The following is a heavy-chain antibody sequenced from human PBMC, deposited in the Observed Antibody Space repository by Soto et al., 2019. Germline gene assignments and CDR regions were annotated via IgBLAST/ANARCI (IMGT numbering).Heavy chain of an antibody. CDR2: INHSGST. Sequence: PSETLSLTCAVYGGSFSGYYWSWIRQPPGKGLEWIGEINHSGSTNYNPSLKSRVTISVDTSENQFSLKLSSVTAADTVVYYCARGLFGVTGTTSPFDYWGQGTLVTVSS. CDR3: ARGLFGVTGTTSPFDY. D-gene: IGHD1-7*01. CDR1: GGSFSGYY. V-gene: IGHV4-34*01. J-gene: IGHJ4*02.